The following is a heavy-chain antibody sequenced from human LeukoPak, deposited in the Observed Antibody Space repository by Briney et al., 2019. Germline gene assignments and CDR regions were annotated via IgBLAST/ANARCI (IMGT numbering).Heavy chain of an antibody. CDR2: IHGTLGST. V-gene: IGHV4-4*07. CDR1: GGPIRNSY. D-gene: IGHD3-3*01. CDR3: ARIFDRDI. Sequence: SETLSLICTVSGGPIRNSYWSWVRHSAGTGMQWIGRIHGTLGSTNHNPSLKSRVVMSLDTSSNQFSLRLSAMSAADTATYYCARIFDRDIWGQGTLVTVPP. J-gene: IGHJ3*02.